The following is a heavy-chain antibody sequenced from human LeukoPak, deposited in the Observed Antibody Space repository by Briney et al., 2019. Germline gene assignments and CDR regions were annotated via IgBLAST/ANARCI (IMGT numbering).Heavy chain of an antibody. V-gene: IGHV4-31*10. CDR2: IYYSGST. D-gene: IGHD3-3*01. CDR3: ARSDADDFWSGWHFDL. J-gene: IGHJ2*01. Sequence: SETLSLTCTVSGGSISSGVYYWSWIRQPPGKGLEWIGCIYYSGSTYYNPSLKSRVTISVDTSKNQFSLKPSSVTAADTAVYYCARSDADDFWSGWHFDLWGRGTLVTVSS. CDR1: GGSISSGVYY.